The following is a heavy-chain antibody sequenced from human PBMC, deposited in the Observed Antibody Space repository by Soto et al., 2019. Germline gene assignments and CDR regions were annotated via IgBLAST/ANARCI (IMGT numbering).Heavy chain of an antibody. CDR3: ARGRVVGATYNWFEP. Sequence: ASVKVSCKASGYTFTSYAMHWVRQAPGQRLEWMGWINAGNGNTKYSQKFQGRVTITRDTSASTAYMELSSLRSEDTAVYYCARGRVVGATYNWFEPWGQGTLVNVSS. CDR1: GYTFTSYA. J-gene: IGHJ5*02. V-gene: IGHV1-3*01. D-gene: IGHD1-26*01. CDR2: INAGNGNT.